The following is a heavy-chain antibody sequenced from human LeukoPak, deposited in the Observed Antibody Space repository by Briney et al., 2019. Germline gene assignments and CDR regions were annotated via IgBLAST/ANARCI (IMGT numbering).Heavy chain of an antibody. CDR2: ISYDGSNK. CDR1: GFTFSSYG. CDR3: ARVKGSSWHFDY. Sequence: GGSLRLSCAASGFTFSSYGMHWVRQAPGKGLEWVAVISYDGSNKYYADSVKGRFTISRDNSKNTLYLQMNSLRAEDTAVYYCARVKGSSWHFDYWGQGTLVTVSS. D-gene: IGHD6-13*01. J-gene: IGHJ4*02. V-gene: IGHV3-30*03.